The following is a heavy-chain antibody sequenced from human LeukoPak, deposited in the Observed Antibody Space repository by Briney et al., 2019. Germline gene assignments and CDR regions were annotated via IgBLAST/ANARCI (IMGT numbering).Heavy chain of an antibody. CDR2: ISGSGSST. CDR3: AKAPVTTCRGAYCYPFDY. D-gene: IGHD2-21*01. V-gene: IGHV3-23*01. CDR1: GFTFNNYA. J-gene: IGHJ4*02. Sequence: PGGSLRLSCAASGFTFNNYAMSWVRQAPGKGLEWVSTISGSGSSTYYADSVKGRFTISRDSSKNTLFLQMNRLRPEDAAVYYCAKAPVTTCRGAYCYPFDYWGQGTLVTVSS.